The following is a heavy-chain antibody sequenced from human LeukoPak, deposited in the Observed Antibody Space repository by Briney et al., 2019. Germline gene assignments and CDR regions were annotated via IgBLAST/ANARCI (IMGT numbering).Heavy chain of an antibody. J-gene: IGHJ3*02. CDR2: ISISGTTI. V-gene: IGHV3-11*04. CDR3: ARDLGKQWLGPNAFDI. D-gene: IGHD6-19*01. Sequence: GVSLRLSCAASGFAFTDYYMSWIRQAPGKGLDWVSYISISGTTINYADSVKGRFTISRDNAKNSLYLQMNSLRAEDTTVYYCARDLGKQWLGPNAFDIWGQGTMVTVSS. CDR1: GFAFTDYY.